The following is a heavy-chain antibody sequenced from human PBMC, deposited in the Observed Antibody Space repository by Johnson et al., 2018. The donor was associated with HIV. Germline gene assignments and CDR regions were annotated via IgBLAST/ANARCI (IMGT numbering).Heavy chain of an antibody. J-gene: IGHJ3*02. D-gene: IGHD6-13*01. V-gene: IGHV3-20*04. CDR1: GFTFDDYG. CDR3: ARARDRRSSRDAFDI. CDR2: INWNGGSP. Sequence: VPLVASGGGVVRPGGSLRLSCAAPGFTFDDYGLSWVRQAPGKWLQWVSGINWNGGSPGYAVSVTVPFTISRDNAKNSLYLQMNSLRAEDTALYYCARARDRRSSRDAFDIWGQGTMVTVSS.